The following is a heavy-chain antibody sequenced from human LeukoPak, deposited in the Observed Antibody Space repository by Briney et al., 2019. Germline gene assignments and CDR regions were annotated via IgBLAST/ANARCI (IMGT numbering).Heavy chain of an antibody. CDR2: THPSGNT. J-gene: IGHJ5*02. CDR1: GGSNNSYY. Sequence: SETLSLTCTVSGGSNNSYYWSWIRQPPGKGLEWIGYTHPSGNTNYSPSLKSRVTISIDTSRNQFSLKLSSVTAADTAVDYCARKAPKKGWFDPWGQGTLVTVSS. V-gene: IGHV4-4*09. CDR3: ARKAPKKGWFDP.